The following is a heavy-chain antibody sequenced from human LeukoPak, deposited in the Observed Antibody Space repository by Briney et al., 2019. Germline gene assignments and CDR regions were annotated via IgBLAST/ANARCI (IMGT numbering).Heavy chain of an antibody. D-gene: IGHD2-2*01. J-gene: IGHJ4*02. Sequence: ASVKVSCKASGYTFTSYYMYWVRQAPGQGLEWMGRINPSGGSTSYAQKFQGRVTMTRDMSTSTGYMELSSLRSEDTAVYYCARDCSSTRPLPEFDYWGQGTLVTVSS. V-gene: IGHV1-46*01. CDR1: GYTFTSYY. CDR3: ARDCSSTRPLPEFDY. CDR2: INPSGGST.